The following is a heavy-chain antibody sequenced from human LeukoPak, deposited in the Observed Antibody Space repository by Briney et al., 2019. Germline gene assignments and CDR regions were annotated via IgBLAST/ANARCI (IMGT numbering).Heavy chain of an antibody. Sequence: SETLSLTCTVSGGSISSYYWSWIRQPPGKRLEWIGYIYYSGSTNYNPSLKSRATISVDTSENQFSLKLSSVTAADTAVYYCARDANVDAFDIWGQGTMVTVSS. CDR1: GGSISSYY. CDR3: ARDANVDAFDI. CDR2: IYYSGST. J-gene: IGHJ3*02. V-gene: IGHV4-59*01.